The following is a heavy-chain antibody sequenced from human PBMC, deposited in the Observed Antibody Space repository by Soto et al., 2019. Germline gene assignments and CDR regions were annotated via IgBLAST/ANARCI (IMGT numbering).Heavy chain of an antibody. D-gene: IGHD2-2*02. V-gene: IGHV1-18*04. CDR1: GYTFTSYG. CDR3: ARDYCSSTSCYTYYYYYYGMDV. J-gene: IGHJ6*02. CDR2: ISAYNGNT. Sequence: ASVKVSCKASGYTFTSYGISWVRQAPGQGLEWMGWISAYNGNTNYAQKLQGRVTMTTDTSTSTAYMELRSLRSDDTAVYYCARDYCSSTSCYTYYYYYYGMDVWGQGTTVTSP.